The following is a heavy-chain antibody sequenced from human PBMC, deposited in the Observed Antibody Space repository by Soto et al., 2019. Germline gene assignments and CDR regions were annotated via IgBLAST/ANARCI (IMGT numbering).Heavy chain of an antibody. CDR1: GFTSTNAW. CDR3: TTRWRGPFDY. Sequence: EVQLVESGGGLVQPGGSLRLSCAASGFTSTNAWMNWVRQAPGQGLEWVGRLKGKNEGGTTDYVAPVNGRFIISRDDAKNTLYLQMNSLNTADTAVSYCTTRWRGPFDYWGQGALVTVSS. V-gene: IGHV3-15*07. CDR2: LKGKNEGGTT. D-gene: IGHD2-15*01. J-gene: IGHJ4*02.